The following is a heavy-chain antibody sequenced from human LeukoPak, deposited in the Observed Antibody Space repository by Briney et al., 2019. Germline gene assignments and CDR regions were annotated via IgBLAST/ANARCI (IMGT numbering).Heavy chain of an antibody. CDR1: GGSISSYY. Sequence: SETLSLTCTVSGGSISSYYWSWIRHPPGKGLEWIGYIYYSGSTNYNPSLKSRVTISVDTSKNQFSLKLSSVTAADTAVYYCARTYYYDSSGYSPYYFDYWGQGTLVTLSS. D-gene: IGHD3-22*01. CDR3: ARTYYYDSSGYSPYYFDY. CDR2: IYYSGST. V-gene: IGHV4-59*01. J-gene: IGHJ4*02.